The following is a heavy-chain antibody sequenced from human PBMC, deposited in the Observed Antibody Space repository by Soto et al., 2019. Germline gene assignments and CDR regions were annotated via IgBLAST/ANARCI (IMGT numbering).Heavy chain of an antibody. CDR3: ARDTWGLQGYYDSSGYPYYYYGMDV. Sequence: GSLRLSCAASGFTFSSYEMNWVRQAPGKGLEWVSYISSSGSTIYYADSVKGRFTISRDNAKNSLYLQMNSLRAEDTAVYYCARDTWGLQGYYDSSGYPYYYYGMDVWGQGTTVTVSS. CDR1: GFTFSSYE. J-gene: IGHJ6*02. CDR2: ISSSGSTI. V-gene: IGHV3-48*03. D-gene: IGHD3-22*01.